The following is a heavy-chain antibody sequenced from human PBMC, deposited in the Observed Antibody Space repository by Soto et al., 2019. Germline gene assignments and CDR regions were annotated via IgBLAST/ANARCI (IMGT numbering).Heavy chain of an antibody. J-gene: IGHJ4*02. CDR1: GGTSISYY. Sequence: PLETHPHTSTVSGGTSISYYWSWIRQPPGKGLECIGYIYYSGSTNYNPSLESRVTISVDTSKNQFSLKLSSVTAADTAVYYCARVDTAWYLVYWGQGTLVTVSS. CDR3: ARVDTAWYLVY. V-gene: IGHV4-59*01. CDR2: IYYSGST. D-gene: IGHD5-18*01.